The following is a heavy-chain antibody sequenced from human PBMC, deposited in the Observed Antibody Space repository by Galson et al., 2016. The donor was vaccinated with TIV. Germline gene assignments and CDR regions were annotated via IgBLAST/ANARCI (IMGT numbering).Heavy chain of an antibody. CDR2: INPDSGDT. Sequence: SVKVSCKASGYTFTGYYMHWVRQAPGQGLEWMGWINPDSGDTNYSRKFQGRVTMTRDTSINTAYMELSNLKSDDTAVYYCARDPSPVTTSPFDIWGQGTMVTVSS. J-gene: IGHJ3*02. CDR1: GYTFTGYY. V-gene: IGHV1-2*02. D-gene: IGHD4-17*01. CDR3: ARDPSPVTTSPFDI.